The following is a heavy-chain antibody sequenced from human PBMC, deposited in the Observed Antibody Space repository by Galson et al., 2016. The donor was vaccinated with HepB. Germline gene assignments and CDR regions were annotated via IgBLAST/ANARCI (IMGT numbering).Heavy chain of an antibody. D-gene: IGHD3-9*01. CDR3: ARGHYDILAGYYGALDS. CDR2: IYSGGTT. Sequence: SLRLSCAASGFIVSSNYMSWVRQAPGKGLEWVSVIYSGGTTYYPDSVKGRVTISRDNSKNTLDLQLNSLRAEATAVYYCARGHYDILAGYYGALDSWGQGTLVTVSS. J-gene: IGHJ4*02. CDR1: GFIVSSNY. V-gene: IGHV3-53*01.